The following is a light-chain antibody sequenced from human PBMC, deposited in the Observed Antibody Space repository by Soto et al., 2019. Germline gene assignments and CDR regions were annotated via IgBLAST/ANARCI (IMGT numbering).Light chain of an antibody. V-gene: IGKV1-5*03. Sequence: DIQMNQSPSTLSAYVGDRVTITCRASQSISSWLAWYQQKPGKAPKLLIYKASTLKSGVPSRFSGSGSGTEFTLTISSLQPDDFATYYCQHYNSYSEAFGQGTKVDI. CDR2: KAS. J-gene: IGKJ1*01. CDR3: QHYNSYSEA. CDR1: QSISSW.